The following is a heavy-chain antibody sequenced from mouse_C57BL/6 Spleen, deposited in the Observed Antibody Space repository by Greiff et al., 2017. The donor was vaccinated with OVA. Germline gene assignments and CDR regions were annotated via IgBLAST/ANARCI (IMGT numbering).Heavy chain of an antibody. CDR3: ARGEYPLWYFDV. Sequence: QLQQPGAELVRPGSSVKLSCKASGYTFTSYWMDWVKQRPGQGLEWIGNIYPSDSETHYNQKFKDKATLTVDKSSSTAYMQLSSLTSEDSAVYYCARGEYPLWYFDVWGTGTTVTVSS. CDR1: GYTFTSYW. CDR2: IYPSDSET. J-gene: IGHJ1*03. D-gene: IGHD5-2*01. V-gene: IGHV1-61*01.